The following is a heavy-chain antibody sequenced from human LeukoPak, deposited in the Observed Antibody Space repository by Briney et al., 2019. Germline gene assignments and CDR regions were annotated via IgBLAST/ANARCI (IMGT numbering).Heavy chain of an antibody. D-gene: IGHD6-13*01. J-gene: IGHJ5*02. CDR2: INTNTGNP. V-gene: IGHV7-4-1*02. CDR1: GYTFTSYA. CDR3: AREGRKRMAAAGTFDP. Sequence: ASVKVSCKASGYTFTSYAMNWVRQAPGQGLEWMGWINTNTGNPTYAQGFTGRFVFSLDTSVSTAYLQISSLKAEDIAVYYCAREGRKRMAAAGTFDPWGQGTLVTVSS.